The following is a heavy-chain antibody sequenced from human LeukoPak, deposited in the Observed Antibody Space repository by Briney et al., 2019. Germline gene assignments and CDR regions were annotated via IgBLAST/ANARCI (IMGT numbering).Heavy chain of an antibody. Sequence: ASVKVSCKASGYTFTGYYMHWVRQAPGQGLEWMGWINPNSGGTNYAQKFQGRVTMTRDTSISTAYMELSRLRSDDTAVYYCARDEKKYSSSWSRYWGQGTLVTVSS. CDR1: GYTFTGYY. CDR2: INPNSGGT. V-gene: IGHV1-2*02. D-gene: IGHD6-13*01. CDR3: ARDEKKYSSSWSRY. J-gene: IGHJ4*02.